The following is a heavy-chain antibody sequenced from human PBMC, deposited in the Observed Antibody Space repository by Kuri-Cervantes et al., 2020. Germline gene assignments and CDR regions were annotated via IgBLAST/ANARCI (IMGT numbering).Heavy chain of an antibody. Sequence: GESLKISCATSGFTFSRYNMNWVRQAPGKGPEWVSYISLSSTTIYYADSVKGRFTISRANSRNTLYLQMNSLRPNDTGVYYCAKSISTWPLDVWGKGTTVTVSS. J-gene: IGHJ6*04. CDR3: AKSISTWPLDV. CDR1: GFTFSRYN. V-gene: IGHV3-48*01. D-gene: IGHD2-2*01. CDR2: ISLSSTTI.